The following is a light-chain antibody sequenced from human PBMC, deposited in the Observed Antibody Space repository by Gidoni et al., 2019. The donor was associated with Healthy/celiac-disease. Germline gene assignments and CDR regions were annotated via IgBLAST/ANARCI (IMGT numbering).Light chain of an antibody. CDR3: LLSYSGGSV. CDR2: DPS. V-gene: IGLV7-46*01. Sequence: QAVVTQEPSLTVSPGGTVTLTCGSSTGAVTSGHYHYWFQQKPGQAPRTLIYDPSNKHSWTPARFSGSRLGGKAALTLSGAQPEDEAEYYCLLSYSGGSVFGGGTKLTVL. J-gene: IGLJ3*02. CDR1: TGAVTSGHY.